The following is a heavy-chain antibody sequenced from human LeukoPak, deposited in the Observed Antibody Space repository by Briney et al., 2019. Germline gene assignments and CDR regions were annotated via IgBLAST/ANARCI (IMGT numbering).Heavy chain of an antibody. V-gene: IGHV1-2*02. CDR2: INPNSGGT. Sequence: ASVKVSCKASGYTFTGYYIHWVRQAPGQGLEWMGWINPNSGGTNYAQKFQGRVTMTRDTSISTAYMELSRLRSDDTDVYYCARERIHWFDPWGQGTLVTVSS. J-gene: IGHJ5*02. CDR1: GYTFTGYY. CDR3: ARERIHWFDP.